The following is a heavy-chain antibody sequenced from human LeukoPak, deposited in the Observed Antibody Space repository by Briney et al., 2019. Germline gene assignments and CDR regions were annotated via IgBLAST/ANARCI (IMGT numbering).Heavy chain of an antibody. CDR2: IHYSGST. J-gene: IGHJ3*02. CDR3: AKSNGYGSVDI. CDR1: GGSISSYY. V-gene: IGHV4-59*12. D-gene: IGHD3-10*01. Sequence: SETLSLTCTVSGGSISSYYWSWIRQPPGKRLEWIGYIHYSGSTNYNPSLKSRVTISLDTSRNQFSLKLTSVTAADTAVYYCAKSNGYGSVDIWGQGTMVTVSS.